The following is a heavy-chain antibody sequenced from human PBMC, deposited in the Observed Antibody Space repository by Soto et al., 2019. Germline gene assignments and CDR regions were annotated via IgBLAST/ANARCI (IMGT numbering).Heavy chain of an antibody. CDR2: IIPMFETV. CDR1: EGTFDNYA. V-gene: IGHV1-69*13. J-gene: IGHJ6*02. D-gene: IGHD2-15*01. Sequence: GASVKVSCKASEGTFDNYAVSWVRQAPGQGLEWMGGIIPMFETVNYAQRFQGRLTIAADESTSTAYMERTSLTSADTGIYFCARGLRTGNYGMDVWGQGTTVTVSS. CDR3: ARGLRTGNYGMDV.